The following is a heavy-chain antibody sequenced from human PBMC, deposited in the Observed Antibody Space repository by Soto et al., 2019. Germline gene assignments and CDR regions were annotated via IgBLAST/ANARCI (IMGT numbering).Heavy chain of an antibody. Sequence: SETLSLTCNVSGGSISSSSYYWGWIRQPPGKGLEWIGSIYYSGSTYYNPSLKSRVTISVDTSKNQFSLKLSSVTAADTAVYYCARHGDEQLVLDYWGQGTLVTVSS. CDR1: GGSISSSSYY. J-gene: IGHJ4*02. CDR3: ARHGDEQLVLDY. D-gene: IGHD6-6*01. V-gene: IGHV4-39*01. CDR2: IYYSGST.